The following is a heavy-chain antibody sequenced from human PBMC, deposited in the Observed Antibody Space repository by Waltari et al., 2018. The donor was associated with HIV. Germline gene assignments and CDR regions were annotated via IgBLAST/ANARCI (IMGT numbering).Heavy chain of an antibody. J-gene: IGHJ4*02. CDR2: ISDDGSKK. Sequence: QVQLVESGGGVVQTGRSLRLSCAASGFTFKSYGLPWVRQAPGKGLEWVAVISDDGSKKYYADSVKGRFIISRDNSKNTLYLQMNSLRAEDTAMYYCSGIVGASIVYWGQGSLVTVST. CDR1: GFTFKSYG. V-gene: IGHV3-30*03. CDR3: SGIVGASIVY. D-gene: IGHD1-26*01.